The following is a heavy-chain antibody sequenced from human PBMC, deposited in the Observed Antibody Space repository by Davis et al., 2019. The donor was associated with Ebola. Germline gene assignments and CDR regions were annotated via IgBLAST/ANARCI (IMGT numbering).Heavy chain of an antibody. CDR1: GFNFGEYA. J-gene: IGHJ4*02. D-gene: IGHD1-26*01. Sequence: PGGSLRLSCTASGFNFGEYALTWVRQTPRKGLEWVGFIRNKAYGGTTESAASVKGRFTISRDDSGNIAYLQMNSLKIEDTAVYYCARESGGGIDYWGQGTLVTVSS. CDR3: ARESGGGIDY. CDR2: IRNKAYGGTT. V-gene: IGHV3-49*04.